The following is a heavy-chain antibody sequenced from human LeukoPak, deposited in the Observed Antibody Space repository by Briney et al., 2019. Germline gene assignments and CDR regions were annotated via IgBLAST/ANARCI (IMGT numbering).Heavy chain of an antibody. D-gene: IGHD6-19*01. J-gene: IGHJ4*02. CDR2: IYYSGST. V-gene: IGHV4-31*03. CDR1: GGSISSGGSH. Sequence: SQTLSLTCTVSGGSISSGGSHWSWIRQHPGKGLEWIGYIYYSGSTYYNPSLKSRVTISLDTSENQFSLELSSVTAADTAIYYCARGNQEQWLVYWGQGTLVTVSS. CDR3: ARGNQEQWLVY.